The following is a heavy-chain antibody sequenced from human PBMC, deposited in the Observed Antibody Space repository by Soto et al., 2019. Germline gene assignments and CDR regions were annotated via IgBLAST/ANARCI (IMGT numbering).Heavy chain of an antibody. CDR3: TRDGAPLGYCSSTSCYRDYYYYGMDV. J-gene: IGHJ6*02. Sequence: PGGSLRLSCTASGFPFGDYAMSRFRQAPGKGLEWVGFIRSKAYGGTTEYAASVKGRFTISRDDSKSIAYLQMNSLKTEDTAVYYCTRDGAPLGYCSSTSCYRDYYYYGMDVWGQGTTVTVSS. D-gene: IGHD2-2*01. CDR1: GFPFGDYA. V-gene: IGHV3-49*03. CDR2: IRSKAYGGTT.